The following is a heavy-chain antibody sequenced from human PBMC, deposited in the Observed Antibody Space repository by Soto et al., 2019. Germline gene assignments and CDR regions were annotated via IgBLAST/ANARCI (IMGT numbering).Heavy chain of an antibody. J-gene: IGHJ6*03. CDR2: IYYSGST. D-gene: IGHD3-10*01. V-gene: IGHV4-59*01. CDR3: ARAGERFGDYYYYYMDV. CDR1: GGSISSYY. Sequence: SETLSLTCTVSGGSISSYYWSWIRQPPGKGLEWIGYIYYSGSTNYNPSLKSRVTISVDTSKNQFSLKLSSVTAADTAVYYCARAGERFGDYYYYYMDVWGKGTTVTVSS.